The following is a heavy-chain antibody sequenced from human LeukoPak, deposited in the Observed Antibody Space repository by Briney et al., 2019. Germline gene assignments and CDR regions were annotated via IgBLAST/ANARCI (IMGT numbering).Heavy chain of an antibody. CDR1: GVSISSGGYY. V-gene: IGHV4-31*03. CDR2: IYFSGST. J-gene: IGHJ4*02. Sequence: SETLSLTCTVSGVSISSGGYYWSWIRQHPGKGLEWIGCIYFSGSTYYNPSLKSRVTISADTSKNQFSLQLSSVTAADTAVYYCARDYYGGNPGYYFDHWGQGTLVTVSS. CDR3: ARDYYGGNPGYYFDH. D-gene: IGHD4-23*01.